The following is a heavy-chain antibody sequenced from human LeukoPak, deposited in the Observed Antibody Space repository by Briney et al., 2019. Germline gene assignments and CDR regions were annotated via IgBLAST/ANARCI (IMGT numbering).Heavy chain of an antibody. Sequence: GGSLRLSCAASGFTFSSYSMNWVRQAPGKGLEWVSYISSSSSTTYYADSVKGRFTISRDNAKNSLYLQMNSLRAEDTAVYYCARDRGYSYGSTYWGQGTLVTVSS. CDR2: ISSSSSTT. V-gene: IGHV3-48*01. CDR3: ARDRGYSYGSTY. D-gene: IGHD5-18*01. CDR1: GFTFSSYS. J-gene: IGHJ4*02.